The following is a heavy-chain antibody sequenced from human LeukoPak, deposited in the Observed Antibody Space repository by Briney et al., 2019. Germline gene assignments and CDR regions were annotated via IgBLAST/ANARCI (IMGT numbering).Heavy chain of an antibody. Sequence: SETLSLTCTVSGGSISSYYWSWIRQPPGKGLEWIGYIYYSGSTNYNPSLKSRVTISVDTSKNQFSLKLSSVTAADTAVYYCASRYYDSSGNDVGFDPWGQGTLVTVSS. CDR1: GGSISSYY. J-gene: IGHJ5*02. D-gene: IGHD3-22*01. V-gene: IGHV4-59*01. CDR2: IYYSGST. CDR3: ASRYYDSSGNDVGFDP.